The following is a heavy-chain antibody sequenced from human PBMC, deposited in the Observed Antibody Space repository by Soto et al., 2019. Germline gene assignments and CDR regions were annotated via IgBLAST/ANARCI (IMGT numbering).Heavy chain of an antibody. J-gene: IGHJ2*01. Sequence: QVQLVESGGGVVQPGRSLRLSCAASGFTFSSYGMHWVRQASGKGLEWVAVISYDGSNKYYADSVKGRFTISRDNSKNTLYLQMNSLRAEDTAVYYCAKEREWGVCNYYWYFDLWGRGTLVTVSS. V-gene: IGHV3-30*18. CDR2: ISYDGSNK. CDR1: GFTFSSYG. CDR3: AKEREWGVCNYYWYFDL. D-gene: IGHD4-4*01.